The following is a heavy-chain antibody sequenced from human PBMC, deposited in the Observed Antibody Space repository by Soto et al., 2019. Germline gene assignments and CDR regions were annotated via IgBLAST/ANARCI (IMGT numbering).Heavy chain of an antibody. CDR2: IYYSGST. CDR3: ARLGPTTVPTSYFTGNYNGMDV. Sequence: QVQLQESGPGLVKPSQTLSLTCTVSGGSISSGDYYWSWIRQPPGKGLEWIGYIYYSGSTYYNPSLSGPLTISVDTSKTQFSLKLSSVTAADTAVYCCARLGPTTVPTSYFTGNYNGMDVWGQGTTVAVSS. D-gene: IGHD4-17*01. V-gene: IGHV4-30-4*01. J-gene: IGHJ6*02. CDR1: GGSISSGDYY.